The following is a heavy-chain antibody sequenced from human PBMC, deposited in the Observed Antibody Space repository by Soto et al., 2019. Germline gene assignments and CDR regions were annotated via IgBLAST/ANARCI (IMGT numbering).Heavy chain of an antibody. V-gene: IGHV4-39*01. CDR1: GGSISSSSYY. CDR2: IYYSGSS. D-gene: IGHD6-13*01. Sequence: QLQLQESGPGLVKPSETLSLTCTVSGGSISSSSYYWGWIRQPPGKGLECIGSIYYSGSSYYNPSLKSRVTLSVDTSKNQFSLKLSSVTAADTAVYYCATLVWQQLVVGGYYCDYWCQGTLVTVSS. J-gene: IGHJ4*02. CDR3: ATLVWQQLVVGGYYCDY.